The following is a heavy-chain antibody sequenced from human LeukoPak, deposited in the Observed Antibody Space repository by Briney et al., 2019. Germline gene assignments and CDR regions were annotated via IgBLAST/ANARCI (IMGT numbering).Heavy chain of an antibody. J-gene: IGHJ4*02. CDR1: GGSISSSSYY. Sequence: SETLSLTCTVSGGSISSSSYYWGWIRQPPGKGLEWIGSIYYSGSTYYNPSLKSRVTISVDTSKDQFSLKLSSVTAADTAVYYCARVVYCSSTSCSDRFDYWGQGTLVTVSS. CDR3: ARVVYCSSTSCSDRFDY. V-gene: IGHV4-39*07. D-gene: IGHD2-2*01. CDR2: IYYSGST.